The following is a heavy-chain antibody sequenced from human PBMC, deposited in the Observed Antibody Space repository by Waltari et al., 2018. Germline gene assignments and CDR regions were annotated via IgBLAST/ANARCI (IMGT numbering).Heavy chain of an antibody. V-gene: IGHV3-49*03. J-gene: IGHJ4*02. Sequence: EVQLVESGGGLVQPGRSLRLSCTASGFTFGDYAMSWFRQAPGKGLEWVGFIRSKAYGGTTEYAASVKGRFTISRDDSKSIAYLQMNSLKTEDTAVYYCTRAITMVRGVIKYYFDYWGQGTLVTVSS. CDR3: TRAITMVRGVIKYYFDY. D-gene: IGHD3-10*01. CDR2: IRSKAYGGTT. CDR1: GFTFGDYA.